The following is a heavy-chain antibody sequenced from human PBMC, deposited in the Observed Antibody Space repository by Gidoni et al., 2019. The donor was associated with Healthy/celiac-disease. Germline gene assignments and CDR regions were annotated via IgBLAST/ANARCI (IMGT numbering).Heavy chain of an antibody. V-gene: IGHV4-39*07. CDR1: GGSISSSSYY. Sequence: QLQLQASCPGLVKPSETLSLTCTVSGGSISSSSYYWGWIRQHPGKGLEGIGSIDYSGSTYYNPSLKSRVTISGDTSKNQFSLKLSSVTAADTAVYYCAREAEMVRGVFDYWGQGTLVTVSS. D-gene: IGHD3-10*01. J-gene: IGHJ4*02. CDR2: IDYSGST. CDR3: AREAEMVRGVFDY.